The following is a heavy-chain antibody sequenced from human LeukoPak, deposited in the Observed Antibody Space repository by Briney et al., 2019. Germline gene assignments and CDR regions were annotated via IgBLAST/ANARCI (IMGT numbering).Heavy chain of an antibody. CDR1: GFTFDDYG. CDR3: AGGPPFYYDSSGWVDY. Sequence: GGSLRLSCAASGFTFDDYGMSWVRQAPGKGLEWVSGINWNGGSTGYADSVKGRFTISRDNAKNSLYLQMNSLRAEDTALYYCAGGPPFYYDSSGWVDYWGQGTLVTVSS. J-gene: IGHJ4*02. V-gene: IGHV3-20*04. D-gene: IGHD3-22*01. CDR2: INWNGGST.